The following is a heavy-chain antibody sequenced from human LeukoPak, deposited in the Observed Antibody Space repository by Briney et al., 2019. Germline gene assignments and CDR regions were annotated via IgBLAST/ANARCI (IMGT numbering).Heavy chain of an antibody. CDR1: GYTFTSYD. Sequence: ASVKVSCKASGYTFTSYDINWVRQATGQGLDWMGWMNPNSGNTGYAQKFQGRVTITRNTSISTAYMELSSLRSEDTAVYYCARRPIVVVPAPIKPPYYYYYMDVWGKGTTVTDSS. CDR3: ARRPIVVVPAPIKPPYYYYYMDV. CDR2: MNPNSGNT. V-gene: IGHV1-8*03. J-gene: IGHJ6*03. D-gene: IGHD2-2*01.